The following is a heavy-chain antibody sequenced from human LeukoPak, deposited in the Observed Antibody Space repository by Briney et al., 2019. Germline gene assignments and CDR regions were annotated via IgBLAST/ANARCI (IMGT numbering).Heavy chain of an antibody. CDR1: GFTFRSYE. J-gene: IGHJ4*02. CDR3: VRANYYDISGYDY. CDR2: ITSSGSTI. Sequence: GGSLRLSCAASGFTFRSYEMNWVRQAPGKGLEWVSYITSSGSTIYYADSVKGRFTISRDNAKNSLYLQMNSLRAEDTAVYYCVRANYYDISGYDYWGQGTLVTVSS. D-gene: IGHD3-22*01. V-gene: IGHV3-48*03.